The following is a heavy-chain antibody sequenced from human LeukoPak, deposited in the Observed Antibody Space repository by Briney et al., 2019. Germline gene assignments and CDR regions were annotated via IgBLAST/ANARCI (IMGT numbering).Heavy chain of an antibody. D-gene: IGHD3-10*01. J-gene: IGHJ4*02. CDR1: GSTFGNYA. CDR3: AKERFGSGSPYYSDY. CDR2: IRAGGGKT. Sequence: GGSLRLSCTTSGSTFGNYAMSWFRQAPGKGLEWVSAIRAGGGKTYYADSVKGRFTISRDNSNNTLYLQMDSLRGDDAAVYYCAKERFGSGSPYYSDYWGQGTLVTVSS. V-gene: IGHV3-23*01.